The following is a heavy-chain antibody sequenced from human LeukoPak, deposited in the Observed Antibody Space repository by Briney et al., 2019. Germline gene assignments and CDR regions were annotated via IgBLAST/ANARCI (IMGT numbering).Heavy chain of an antibody. D-gene: IGHD6-13*01. CDR2: VYHGGST. CDR1: GGSSSSSTYY. Sequence: SETLSLTCSVSGGSSSSSTYYWGWIRQAPGSGLEWIGSVYHGGSTYDNPSLKSRVAISLDTSKNQSSLKVTSVTAADTAVYYCTRGNSIAAGANWGQGTLVTVSS. CDR3: TRGNSIAAGAN. J-gene: IGHJ4*02. V-gene: IGHV4-39*07.